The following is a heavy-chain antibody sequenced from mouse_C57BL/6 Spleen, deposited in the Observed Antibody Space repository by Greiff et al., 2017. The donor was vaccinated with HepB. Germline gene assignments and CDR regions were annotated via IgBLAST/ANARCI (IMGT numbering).Heavy chain of an antibody. CDR1: GYTFTSYW. CDR2: IDPSDSYT. CDR3: ARSWDGDFDY. J-gene: IGHJ2*01. D-gene: IGHD4-1*01. V-gene: IGHV1-50*01. Sequence: QVQLQQSGAELVKPGASVKLSCKASGYTFTSYWMQWVKQRPGQGLEWIGEIDPSDSYTNYNQKFKGKATLTVDTSSSTAYMQLSSLTSEDSAVYYCARSWDGDFDYWGQGTTLTVSS.